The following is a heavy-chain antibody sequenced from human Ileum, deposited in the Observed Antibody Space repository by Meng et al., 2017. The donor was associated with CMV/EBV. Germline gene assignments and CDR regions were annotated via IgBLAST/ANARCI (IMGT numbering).Heavy chain of an antibody. Sequence: KVSCKASGYPFTKYHIHWVRQAPGQGLEWMGIIHPSDGSAFYAQKFQGRLSMTSDTSTATSFMGLSSLKSDDTAVYYCARQESGVPFFWGQGTLVTVSS. CDR1: GYPFTKYH. CDR3: ARQESGVPFF. D-gene: IGHD2-15*01. J-gene: IGHJ4*02. CDR2: IHPSDGSA. V-gene: IGHV1-46*01.